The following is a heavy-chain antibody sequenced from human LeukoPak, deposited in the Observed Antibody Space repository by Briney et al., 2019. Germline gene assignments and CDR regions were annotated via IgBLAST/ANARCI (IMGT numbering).Heavy chain of an antibody. D-gene: IGHD3-10*01. Sequence: ASVKVSCKASGGTFSSYAISWVRQAPGQGLEWMGGIIPIFGTANYAQKFQGRVTITADESTSTAYMELSSLRSEDTAVYYCASYGSGSYSYYFDYWGQGTLVTVSS. CDR3: ASYGSGSYSYYFDY. CDR2: IIPIFGTA. J-gene: IGHJ4*02. V-gene: IGHV1-69*13. CDR1: GGTFSSYA.